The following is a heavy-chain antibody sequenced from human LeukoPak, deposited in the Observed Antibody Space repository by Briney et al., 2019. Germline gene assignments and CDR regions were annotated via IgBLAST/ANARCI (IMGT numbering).Heavy chain of an antibody. CDR1: GGTFSSYA. Sequence: SVKVSCKASGGTFSSYAISWVRQAPGQGLEWRGGIIPIFGTANYAQKFQGRVTITADESTSTAYMELSSLRSEDTAVYYCARESMDTAMVGGNNWFDPWGQGTLVTVSS. CDR3: ARESMDTAMVGGNNWFDP. V-gene: IGHV1-69*13. CDR2: IIPIFGTA. J-gene: IGHJ5*02. D-gene: IGHD5-18*01.